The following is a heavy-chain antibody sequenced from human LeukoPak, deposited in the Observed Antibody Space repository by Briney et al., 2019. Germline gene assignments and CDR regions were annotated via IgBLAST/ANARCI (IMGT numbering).Heavy chain of an antibody. CDR1: GGSISRYY. J-gene: IGHJ4*02. V-gene: IGHV4-59*08. CDR2: IYYSGST. CDR3: ARTGLLWFGELFDY. Sequence: PSETLSLTCTVSGGSISRYYWSWIRQPPGRALEWIGNIYYSGSTNYNPSLKSRVAISVDTSKNQFSLKLSSVTAADTAVYYCARTGLLWFGELFDYWGQGTLVTVSS. D-gene: IGHD3-10*01.